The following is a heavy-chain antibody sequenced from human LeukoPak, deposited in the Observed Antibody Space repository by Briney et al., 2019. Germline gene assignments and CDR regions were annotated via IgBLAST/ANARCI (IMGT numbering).Heavy chain of an antibody. J-gene: IGHJ3*02. V-gene: IGHV7-4-1*02. CDR3: ARPAYCGGDCYFDAFDI. CDR1: GYTFTSYA. CDR2: INTNTGNP. D-gene: IGHD2-21*02. Sequence: ASVKVSCKASGYTFTSYAMNWVRQAPGQGLEWMGWINTNTGNPTYAQGFTGRFVFSLDTSVSTAYLQISSLKAEDTAVYYCARPAYCGGDCYFDAFDIWGQGTMVTVSS.